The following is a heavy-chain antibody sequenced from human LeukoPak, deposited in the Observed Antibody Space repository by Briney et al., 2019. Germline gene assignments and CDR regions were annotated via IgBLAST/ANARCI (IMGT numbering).Heavy chain of an antibody. Sequence: GGSLRLSCVASGFTFSRYWMSWVRQAPGKGLEWVANIKHDGSEKYYVKSVKGRFTISRDNAKNSLYMQMNSLRAEDTAVYYCARGFAAAGTNFDYWGQGTLVTVSS. CDR1: GFTFSRYW. CDR2: IKHDGSEK. J-gene: IGHJ4*02. V-gene: IGHV3-7*01. D-gene: IGHD6-13*01. CDR3: ARGFAAAGTNFDY.